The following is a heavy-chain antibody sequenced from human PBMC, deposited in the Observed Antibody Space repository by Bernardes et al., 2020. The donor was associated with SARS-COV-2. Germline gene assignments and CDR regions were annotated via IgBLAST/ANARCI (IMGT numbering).Heavy chain of an antibody. CDR1: GFTVSSNY. Sequence: GGSLRLSCAASGFTVSSNYMSWVRQAPGKGLEWVSVIYIGGSTYYADSVKGRFTISRDNSKNTLYLQMNSLRAEDTAVYYCARERAGTFYFDYWGQGTLVTVSS. D-gene: IGHD6-19*01. CDR3: ARERAGTFYFDY. V-gene: IGHV3-66*01. CDR2: IYIGGST. J-gene: IGHJ4*02.